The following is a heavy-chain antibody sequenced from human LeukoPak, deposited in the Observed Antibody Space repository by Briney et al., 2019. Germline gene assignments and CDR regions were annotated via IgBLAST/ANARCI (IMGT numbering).Heavy chain of an antibody. CDR3: AHVKARSGSTFDI. Sequence: PGGSLRLSCAASGFTFSSYEMNWVRQAPGKGLEWVSYISSSGSTVYYADSVKGRFTVSRENAKNSLYLQMNSLRDEDTAVYYCAHVKARSGSTFDIWGQGTMVTVSS. CDR2: ISSSGSTV. J-gene: IGHJ3*02. D-gene: IGHD3-10*01. V-gene: IGHV3-48*03. CDR1: GFTFSSYE.